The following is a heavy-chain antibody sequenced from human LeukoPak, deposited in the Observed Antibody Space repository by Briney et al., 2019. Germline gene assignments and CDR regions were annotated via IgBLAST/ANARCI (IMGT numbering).Heavy chain of an antibody. V-gene: IGHV1-18*01. Sequence: EASVKVSCKASGYTFTSYGISWVRPAPGQGLEWMGWISAYNGNTNYAQNLQGRVTMTTDTSTSTAYMELRSLRSDDTAVYYCARVMTYSSSWFPFGQLWPPAEAFDIWGQGTMVTVSS. J-gene: IGHJ3*02. CDR2: ISAYNGNT. CDR1: GYTFTSYG. CDR3: ARVMTYSSSWFPFGQLWPPAEAFDI. D-gene: IGHD6-13*01.